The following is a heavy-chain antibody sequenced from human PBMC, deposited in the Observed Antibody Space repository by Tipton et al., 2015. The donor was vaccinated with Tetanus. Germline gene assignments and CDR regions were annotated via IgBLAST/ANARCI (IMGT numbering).Heavy chain of an antibody. CDR1: GGSFSGYY. J-gene: IGHJ6*02. V-gene: IGHV4-34*01. D-gene: IGHD5/OR15-5a*01. CDR2: INHSGGT. CDR3: ARERNVGVSVRDGMDV. Sequence: QPSETLSLTCAVKGGSFSGYYWTWIRQAPGKGLEWIGQINHSGGTSYSSSLKSRVTISLDTSKNHFSLRLGSVTAADTAVYFCARERNVGVSVRDGMDVWGQGTTVTVSS.